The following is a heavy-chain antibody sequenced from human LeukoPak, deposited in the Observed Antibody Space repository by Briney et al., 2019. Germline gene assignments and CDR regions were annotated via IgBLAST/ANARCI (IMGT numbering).Heavy chain of an antibody. J-gene: IGHJ4*02. CDR2: IREDGTEK. D-gene: IGHD7-27*01. CDR1: GFTFSGAW. V-gene: IGHV3-7*01. CDR3: ARHVGISF. Sequence: PGGSLRLSCTASGFTFSGAWMTWVRQAPGKGLEWVANIREDGTEKNYVDSVKGRFTISRDNAKNSLFLQMSNLRDDDTATYYCARHVGISFWDQGTLVTVSS.